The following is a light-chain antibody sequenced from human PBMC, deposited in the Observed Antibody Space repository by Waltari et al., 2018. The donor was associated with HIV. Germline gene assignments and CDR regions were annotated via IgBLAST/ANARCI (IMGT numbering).Light chain of an antibody. V-gene: IGLV1-51*02. CDR3: GTWDDSLGAGV. J-gene: IGLJ2*01. CDR1: RPNIGNNY. CDR2: ENH. Sequence: QSLLTQPPSVSAAPGQKVPIPCSGSRPNIGNNYVSRYQQPPGTAPKLLIYENHKRPSGIPDRFSGSKSGTSAALAITGLQTGDEADYYCGTWDDSLGAGVFGGGTKLTVL.